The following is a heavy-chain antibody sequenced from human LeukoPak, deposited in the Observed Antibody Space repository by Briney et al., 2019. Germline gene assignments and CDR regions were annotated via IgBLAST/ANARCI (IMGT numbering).Heavy chain of an antibody. J-gene: IGHJ4*02. Sequence: GGSPRLSCAASGFIFSNYAMHWVRQAPGKGLEWVALISSDGSKTYHADSVKGRFSISRDNSKNTLCLQLSSLRAEDTSVYYCARDSTYWYDSGSSGPHYFDYWGQGTLVTVSS. V-gene: IGHV3-30*15. CDR3: ARDSTYWYDSGSSGPHYFDY. D-gene: IGHD3-10*01. CDR1: GFIFSNYA. CDR2: ISSDGSKT.